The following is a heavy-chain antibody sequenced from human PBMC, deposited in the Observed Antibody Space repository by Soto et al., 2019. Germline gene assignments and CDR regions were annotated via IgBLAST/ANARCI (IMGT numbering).Heavy chain of an antibody. CDR1: GGSISSDDSY. CDR2: IYYSGST. D-gene: IGHD5-12*01. J-gene: IGHJ4*02. V-gene: IGHV4-30-4*01. Sequence: LSLTCTVSGGSISSDDSYWSWIRQPPGKGLEWIGYIYYSGSTYYNPSLKSRVTISVDTSKNQFSLKLNSVTAADTAVYYCARDRGGYERIDYWGQGTLVTVSS. CDR3: ARDRGGYERIDY.